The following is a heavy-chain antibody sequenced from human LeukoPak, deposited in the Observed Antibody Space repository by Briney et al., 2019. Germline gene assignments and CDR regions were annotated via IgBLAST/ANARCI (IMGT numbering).Heavy chain of an antibody. J-gene: IGHJ3*02. CDR2: IYHSGST. D-gene: IGHD4-17*01. V-gene: IGHV4-39*07. CDR3: AREVTPLHDYGDSRAFDI. CDR1: GGSISSSSYY. Sequence: SETLSLTCTVSGGSISSSSYYWGWIRQPPGKGLEWIGRIYHSGSTNYNPSLKSRVTISVDKSKNQFSLKLSSVTAADTAVYYCAREVTPLHDYGDSRAFDIWGQGTMVTVSS.